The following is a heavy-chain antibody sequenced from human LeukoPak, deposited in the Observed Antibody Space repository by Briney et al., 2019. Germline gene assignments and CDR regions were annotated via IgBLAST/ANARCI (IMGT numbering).Heavy chain of an antibody. CDR1: GFTFSSYG. CDR3: AKAGSMVRGLDADYYYMDV. D-gene: IGHD3-10*01. J-gene: IGHJ6*03. CDR2: IRYDGSNK. V-gene: IGHV3-30*02. Sequence: PGGSLRLSCAASGFTFSSYGMHWVRRAPGKGLEWVAFIRYDGSNKYYADSVKGRFTISRDNSKNTLYLQMNSLRAEDTAVYYCAKAGSMVRGLDADYYYMDVWGKGTTVTISS.